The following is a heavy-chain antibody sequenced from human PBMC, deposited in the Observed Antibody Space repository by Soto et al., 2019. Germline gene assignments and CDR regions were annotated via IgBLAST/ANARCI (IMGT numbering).Heavy chain of an antibody. V-gene: IGHV3-9*01. J-gene: IGHJ1*01. Sequence: GGSLRLSCAASGFTFDDYAMHWVRQVPGKGLEWVSGINWNSGSIGYGGSVKGRFATSRDNAKNSLHLQMNSLSAEDTAFYYCVKDESINWYSGHFRHWGQGTLVTVSS. D-gene: IGHD6-13*01. CDR1: GFTFDDYA. CDR3: VKDESINWYSGHFRH. CDR2: INWNSGSI.